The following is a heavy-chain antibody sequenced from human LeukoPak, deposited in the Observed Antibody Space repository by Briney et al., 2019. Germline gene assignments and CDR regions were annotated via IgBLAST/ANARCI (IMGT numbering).Heavy chain of an antibody. Sequence: GASVKVSCKASGGTFSSYAISWVRQAPGQELECMGRIIPILDIATYAQKFQGRVTITADKSTSTAYMELSSLSSEDTAVYYCARDQGVTDPPPYGLDVWGQGTTVTVSS. CDR1: GGTFSSYA. CDR3: ARDQGVTDPPPYGLDV. D-gene: IGHD3-10*01. CDR2: IIPILDIA. J-gene: IGHJ6*02. V-gene: IGHV1-69*04.